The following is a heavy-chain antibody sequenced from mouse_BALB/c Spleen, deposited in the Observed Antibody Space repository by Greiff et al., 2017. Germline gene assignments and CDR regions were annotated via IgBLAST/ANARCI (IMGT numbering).Heavy chain of an antibody. Sequence: EVKLMESGPSLVKPSQTLSLTCSVTGDSITSGYWNWIRKFPGNKLEYMGYISYSGSTYYNPSLKSRISITRDTSKNQYYLQLNSVTTEDTATYYCARDYGSPYWYFDVWGAGTTVTVSS. J-gene: IGHJ1*01. V-gene: IGHV3-8*02. CDR3: ARDYGSPYWYFDV. CDR2: ISYSGST. CDR1: GDSITSGY. D-gene: IGHD1-1*01.